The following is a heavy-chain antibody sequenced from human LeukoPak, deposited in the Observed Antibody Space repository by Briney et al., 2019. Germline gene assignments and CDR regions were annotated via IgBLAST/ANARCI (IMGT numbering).Heavy chain of an antibody. CDR3: ARDYSSGCSSDY. V-gene: IGHV3-21*01. J-gene: IGHJ4*02. Sequence: GGSLRLSCAASGFTFISYGMNWVRQAPGKGLEWVSSISSSSSYIYYADSVKGRFTISRDNAKNSLYLQMNSLRAEDTAVYYCARDYSSGCSSDYWGQGTLVTVSS. D-gene: IGHD6-19*01. CDR2: ISSSSSYI. CDR1: GFTFISYG.